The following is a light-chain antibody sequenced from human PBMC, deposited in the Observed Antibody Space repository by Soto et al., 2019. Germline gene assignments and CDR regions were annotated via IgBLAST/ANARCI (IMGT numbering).Light chain of an antibody. J-gene: IGLJ3*02. CDR1: SSDVGGYNY. CDR2: EVS. CDR3: SSYAGSNNLV. Sequence: QSALTQPPSASGSPGPSVTISCTGTSSDVGGYNYVSWYQQHPGKAPKLMIYEVSKRPSGVPDRFSGSKSGNTASLTVSGLQADDEADYYCSSYAGSNNLVVGGGTKLTVL. V-gene: IGLV2-8*01.